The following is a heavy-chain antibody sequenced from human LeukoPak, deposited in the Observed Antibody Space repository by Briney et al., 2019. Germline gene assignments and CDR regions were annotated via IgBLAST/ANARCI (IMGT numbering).Heavy chain of an antibody. CDR2: IYTSGST. V-gene: IGHV4-61*02. J-gene: IGHJ4*02. Sequence: PSETLSLTCTVSGGSISSGSYYWSWIRQPAGKGLEWIGRIYTSGSTNYNPSLKSRVTISVDTSKNQFSLKLSSVTAADTAVYYCARNGKWLPWGFDYWGQGTLVTVSS. D-gene: IGHD5-24*01. CDR3: ARNGKWLPWGFDY. CDR1: GGSISSGSYY.